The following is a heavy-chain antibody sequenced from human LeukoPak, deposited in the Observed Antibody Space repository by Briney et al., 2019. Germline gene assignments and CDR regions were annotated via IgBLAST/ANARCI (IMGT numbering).Heavy chain of an antibody. V-gene: IGHV1-2*02. Sequence: ASVKVSCKASGYTFTGYYIYWLRQAPGQGLKWMGWVYPNNGGTNYAQDFQGRVTMTRDTSISTAYMELSRLRSDDTAVYYCARGGSCSGGSCSFPYFDYWGQGTLVTVSS. CDR2: VYPNNGGT. D-gene: IGHD2-15*01. CDR3: ARGGSCSGGSCSFPYFDY. CDR1: GYTFTGYY. J-gene: IGHJ4*02.